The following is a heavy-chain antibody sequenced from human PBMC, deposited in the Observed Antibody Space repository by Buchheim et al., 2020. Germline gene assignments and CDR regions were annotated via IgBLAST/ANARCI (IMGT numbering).Heavy chain of an antibody. Sequence: EVQLVDSGGGLVQPGRSLRLSCAASGFTFSSYWMSWVRQAPGKGLEWVSNIKQDGSEKYYVDSVKGRVIISRDNAKRSLYLKRNSLRVEDSAVYYCARENGVYSSASDYWGQGTL. D-gene: IGHD3-22*01. J-gene: IGHJ4*02. CDR3: ARENGVYSSASDY. V-gene: IGHV3-7*01. CDR2: IKQDGSEK. CDR1: GFTFSSYW.